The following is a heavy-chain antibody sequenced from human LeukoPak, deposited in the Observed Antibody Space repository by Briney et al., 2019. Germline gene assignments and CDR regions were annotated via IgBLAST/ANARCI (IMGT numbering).Heavy chain of an antibody. CDR2: IVPIIGTA. J-gene: IGHJ4*02. CDR1: GGTFHSYI. D-gene: IGHD2-15*01. CDR3: ARDQRPSCLGGICYSGDY. V-gene: IGHV1-69*13. Sequence: ASVKVSCKASGGTFHSYIVAWVRQAPGQGLEWMGGIVPIIGTANYAQKFQGRVTITADDSTSTAYMELRSLRSEDTAIYYCARDQRPSCLGGICYSGDYWGQGTLVTVTS.